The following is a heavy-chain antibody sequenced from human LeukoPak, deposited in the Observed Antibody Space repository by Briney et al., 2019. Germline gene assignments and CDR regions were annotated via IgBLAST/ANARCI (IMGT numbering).Heavy chain of an antibody. CDR2: ISSSSSYI. V-gene: IGHV3-21*01. CDR1: GFTFSSYG. D-gene: IGHD2-2*01. Sequence: GGSLRLPCAASGFTFSSYGMHWVRQAPGKGLEWVSSISSSSSYIYYADSVKGRFTISRDNAKNSLYLQMNSLRAEDTAVYYCARAPHPEYQLLSINWFDSWGQGTLVTVSS. CDR3: ARAPHPEYQLLSINWFDS. J-gene: IGHJ5*01.